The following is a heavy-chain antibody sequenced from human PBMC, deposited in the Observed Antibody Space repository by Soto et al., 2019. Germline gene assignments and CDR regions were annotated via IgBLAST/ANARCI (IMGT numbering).Heavy chain of an antibody. CDR1: GGPFSDYY. Sequence: SLTCAVYGGPFSDYYWTWIRQPPGKGLEWIGENNHGGNSNYNPSLKSRVSISVDTSKNQSSLKLSYVTAADTAVYYCARGRGDLDYWGQGTLVTVSS. D-gene: IGHD3-10*01. J-gene: IGHJ4*02. CDR2: NNHGGNS. V-gene: IGHV4-34*01. CDR3: ARGRGDLDY.